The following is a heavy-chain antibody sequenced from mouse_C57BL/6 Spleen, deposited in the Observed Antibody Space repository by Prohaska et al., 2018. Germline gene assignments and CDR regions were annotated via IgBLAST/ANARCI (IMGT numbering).Heavy chain of an antibody. J-gene: IGHJ4*01. V-gene: IGHV1-18*01. Sequence: HGKSLEWIGDINPNNGGTIYNQKFKGKATLTVDKSSSTAYMELRSLTSEDTAVYYCARYRDYAMDYWGQGTSVTVSS. CDR2: INPNNGGT. CDR3: ARYRDYAMDY.